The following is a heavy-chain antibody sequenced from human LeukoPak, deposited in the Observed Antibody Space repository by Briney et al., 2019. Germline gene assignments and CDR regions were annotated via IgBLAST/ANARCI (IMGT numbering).Heavy chain of an antibody. CDR2: IYSSGST. J-gene: IGHJ4*02. D-gene: IGHD4-17*01. Sequence: SSETLSLTCTVSGGSISSGGYYWSWLRQHPGKGLEWIGYIYSSGSTYYNPSLKSRVTISVDTSKNQFSLKLSSVTAADTAVYYCARALRDSYGDYVLDYWGQGTLVTVSS. CDR1: GGSISSGGYY. V-gene: IGHV4-31*03. CDR3: ARALRDSYGDYVLDY.